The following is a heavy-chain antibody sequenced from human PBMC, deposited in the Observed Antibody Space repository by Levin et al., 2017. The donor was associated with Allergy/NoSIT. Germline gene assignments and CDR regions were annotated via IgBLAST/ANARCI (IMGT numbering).Heavy chain of an antibody. CDR3: ARAGRCRVAAAQLCGAFDI. J-gene: IGHJ3*02. CDR2: INHSGST. Sequence: PSETLSLTCAVYGGSFSGYYWSWIRQPPGKGLEWIGEINHSGSTNYNPSLKSRVTISVDTSKNQFSLKLSSVTAADTAVYYCARAGRCRVAAAQLCGAFDIWGQGTMVTVSS. D-gene: IGHD6-13*01. V-gene: IGHV4-34*01. CDR1: GGSFSGYY.